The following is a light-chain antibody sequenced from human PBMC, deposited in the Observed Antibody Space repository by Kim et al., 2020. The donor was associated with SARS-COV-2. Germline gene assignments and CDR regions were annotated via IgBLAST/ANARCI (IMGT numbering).Light chain of an antibody. CDR3: QQYDGYPLT. CDR1: QNINIW. CDR2: KAS. V-gene: IGKV1-5*03. Sequence: DIQMTQSPSTLSASVGDRVTITCRASQNINIWLAWYQQKPGKAPNLLIHKASTLESGVPPRFGGSGSGTEFTLTISSLQPDDSANYYCQQYDGYPLTFGGGTKVDIK. J-gene: IGKJ4*01.